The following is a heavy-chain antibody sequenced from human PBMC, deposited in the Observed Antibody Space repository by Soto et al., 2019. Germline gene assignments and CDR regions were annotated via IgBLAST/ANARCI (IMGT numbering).Heavy chain of an antibody. V-gene: IGHV4-59*08. CDR3: ARRGYDAFDI. CDR1: GGSLSSYC. CDR2: IYYSGST. J-gene: IGHJ3*02. Sequence: SETMSLTCTVSGGSLSSYCLSWIRQPPGKGLEWIGYIYYSGSTNYNPSLKSRVTISVDTSKNQFSLKLSSVTAADTAVYYWARRGYDAFDIWGQGTMVPVSS. D-gene: IGHD5-12*01.